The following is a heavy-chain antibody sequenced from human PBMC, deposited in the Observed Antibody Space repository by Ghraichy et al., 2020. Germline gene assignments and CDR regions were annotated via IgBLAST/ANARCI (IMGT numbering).Heavy chain of an antibody. V-gene: IGHV3-48*03. Sequence: GTLSLTCAASGFMFSNYEMNWVRQAPGKGLEWISYISSSGSNIIYADSVKGRCSISRDNARNSLYLQMNSLRAEDTAVYYCARWGYPSNFYGMDVWGQGTTVTVSS. CDR1: GFMFSNYE. CDR3: ARWGYPSNFYGMDV. J-gene: IGHJ6*02. CDR2: ISSSGSNI. D-gene: IGHD2-2*01.